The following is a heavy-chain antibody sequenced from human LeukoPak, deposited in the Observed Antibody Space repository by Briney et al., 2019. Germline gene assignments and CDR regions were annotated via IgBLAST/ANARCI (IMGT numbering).Heavy chain of an antibody. D-gene: IGHD5-18*01. CDR2: ISYDGRNK. V-gene: IGHV3-30-3*02. CDR1: GFTFGDYA. J-gene: IGHJ3*02. Sequence: PGGSLRLPCTASGFTFGDYAMSWFRQAPGKGLDWVAVISYDGRNKYYADSVKGRFTISRDNSKNTLYLQMNSLRAEDTAVYYCANSKYSYGPERDAFDIWGQGTMVTVSS. CDR3: ANSKYSYGPERDAFDI.